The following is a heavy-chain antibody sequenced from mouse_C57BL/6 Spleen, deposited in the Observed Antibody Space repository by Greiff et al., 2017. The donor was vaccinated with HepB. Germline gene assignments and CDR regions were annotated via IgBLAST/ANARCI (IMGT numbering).Heavy chain of an antibody. CDR2: IYPGDGDT. CDR1: GYAFSSYW. V-gene: IGHV1-80*01. CDR3: ARGHDGSSGYDFDY. Sequence: VKLMESGAELVKPGASVKISCKASGYAFSSYWMNWVKQRPGKGLEWIGQIYPGDGDTNYNGKFKGKATLTADKSSSTAYMQLSSLTSEDSAVYVGARGHDGSSGYDFDYWGQGTTLTVSS. D-gene: IGHD1-1*01. J-gene: IGHJ2*01.